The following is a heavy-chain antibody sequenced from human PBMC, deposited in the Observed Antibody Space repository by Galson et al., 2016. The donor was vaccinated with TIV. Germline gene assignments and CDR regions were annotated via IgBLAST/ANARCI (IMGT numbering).Heavy chain of an antibody. CDR1: GFNFRLYA. J-gene: IGHJ4*02. CDR2: ISHDRRDK. D-gene: IGHD4-17*01. V-gene: IGHV3-30*18. CDR3: AKDQGWIDYADQGYFCYGLED. Sequence: SLRLSCAASGFNFRLYAMHWVRQAPGKGLEWVAVISHDRRDKNCADSAKGRFTISRDNSKNTLYLEMTSLRAEDTAVYYCAKDQGWIDYADQGYFCYGLEDWGQGALVTVSS.